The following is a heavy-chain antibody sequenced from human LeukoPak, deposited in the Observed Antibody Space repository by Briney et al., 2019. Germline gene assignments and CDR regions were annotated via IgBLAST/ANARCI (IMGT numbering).Heavy chain of an antibody. CDR2: INPNSGGT. J-gene: IGHJ4*02. Sequence: GASVKVSCKASVYTFTGYYMHWVRQAPGQGLEWMGWINPNSGGTNYAQKFQGRVTITRDTSISTAYMELSRLRSDDTAVYYCARGGTNWGYYFDYWGQGTLVTVSS. CDR3: ARGGTNWGYYFDY. V-gene: IGHV1-2*02. CDR1: VYTFTGYY. D-gene: IGHD7-27*01.